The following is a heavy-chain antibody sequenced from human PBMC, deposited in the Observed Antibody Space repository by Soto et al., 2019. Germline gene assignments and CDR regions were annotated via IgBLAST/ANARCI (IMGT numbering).Heavy chain of an antibody. CDR1: GYNFTSYD. V-gene: IGHV1-8*01. CDR3: VRGGPGPYYYSYMDV. CDR2: MNPKSGNA. D-gene: IGHD3-10*01. Sequence: QVHLVQSGAEVKKPGASVKVSCKASGYNFTSYDINWVRQAAGQGLEWMGWMNPKSGNAGSSQTFQGRVNMTRNTSLSTAYMELSSLQSDATAVYYCVRGGPGPYYYSYMDVWGDGTTVTVSS. J-gene: IGHJ6*03.